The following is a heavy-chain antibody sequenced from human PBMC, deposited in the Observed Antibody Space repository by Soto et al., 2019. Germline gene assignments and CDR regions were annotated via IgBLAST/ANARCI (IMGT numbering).Heavy chain of an antibody. J-gene: IGHJ6*02. Sequence: QVQLQESGPGLVKPSQTLSLTCSVSSDSMNSGGYYWSWIRQHPGKGLEWIGYIYSNGDTYYNPSPRGRLTISEDTSKTQFSRTLPSVTAADPAVYYCARRGGSSPGYYYYARDVWAKGPRSPSP. CDR1: SDSMNSGGYY. D-gene: IGHD6-6*01. V-gene: IGHV4-31*01. CDR2: IYSNGDT. CDR3: ARRGGSSPGYYYYARDV.